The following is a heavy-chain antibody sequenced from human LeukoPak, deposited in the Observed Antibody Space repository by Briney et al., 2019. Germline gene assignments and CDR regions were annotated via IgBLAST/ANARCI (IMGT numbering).Heavy chain of an antibody. J-gene: IGHJ5*02. CDR2: ISSSSSYK. CDR1: GFTFSSCS. V-gene: IGHV3-21*01. Sequence: PGGSLRLSCAASGFTFSSCSMNWVRQAPGKGLEWVSSISSSSSYKYYADSVKGRFTISRDNAKNSLYLQMTSLRAEDTAVYYCARDLPGFDPWGQGTLVTVAS. CDR3: ARDLPGFDP.